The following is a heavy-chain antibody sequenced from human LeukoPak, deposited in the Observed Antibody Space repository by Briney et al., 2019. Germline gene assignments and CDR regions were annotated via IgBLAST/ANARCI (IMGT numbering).Heavy chain of an antibody. CDR3: ARDNSGSYPKFDY. Sequence: GGSLRLSCAASGFTFSSYAMHRVRQAPGKGLEWVAVISYDGSNKYYADSVKGRFTISRDNSKNTLYLQMNSLRAEDTAVYYCARDNSGSYPKFDYWRQGTLVTVSS. V-gene: IGHV3-30*04. J-gene: IGHJ4*02. CDR2: ISYDGSNK. D-gene: IGHD1-26*01. CDR1: GFTFSSYA.